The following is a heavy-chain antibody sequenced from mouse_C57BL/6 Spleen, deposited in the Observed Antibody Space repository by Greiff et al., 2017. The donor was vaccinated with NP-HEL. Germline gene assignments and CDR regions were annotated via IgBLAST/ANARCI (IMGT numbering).Heavy chain of an antibody. CDR3: ARREGNYWYFDV. CDR2: INPSSGYT. V-gene: IGHV1-4*01. Sequence: QVHVKQSGAELARPGASVKMSCKASGYTFTSYTMHWVKQRPGQGLEWIGYINPSSGYTKYNQKFKDKATLTADKSSSTAYMQLSSLTSEDSAVDYCARREGNYWYFDVWGTGTTVTVSS. J-gene: IGHJ1*03. CDR1: GYTFTSYT. D-gene: IGHD2-1*01.